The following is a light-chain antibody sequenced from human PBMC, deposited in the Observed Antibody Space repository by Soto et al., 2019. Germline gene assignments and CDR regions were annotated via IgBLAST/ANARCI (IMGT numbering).Light chain of an antibody. V-gene: IGKV2-30*02. CDR2: KVS. CDR3: MQGSHWPYT. CDR1: QSLVHSDGIFY. Sequence: DVVLTQSPLSLPVTLGQPASISCRSSQSLVHSDGIFYLNWFQQRPGQSPRRLIYKVSNRDYGVPDRFSRSGSGTDFTLEISRVEAEDVGVYYCMQGSHWPYTFGQGTKLEIK. J-gene: IGKJ2*01.